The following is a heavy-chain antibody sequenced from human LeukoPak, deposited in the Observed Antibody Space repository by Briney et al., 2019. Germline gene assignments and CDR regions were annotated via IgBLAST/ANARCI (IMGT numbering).Heavy chain of an antibody. CDR3: ILIETDNFYFDS. Sequence: GGSLRLSCAASGFTFSTYXXXXXRQAXGXXXXXXXYISSXSITITHAXXXEGXXXIPXDNAKNTLYLQFNSRRDDHTAVYYSILIETDNFYFDSWGQGTLVTVCS. CDR2: ISSXSITI. CDR1: GFTFSTYX. V-gene: IGHV3-48*02. J-gene: IGHJ4*02. D-gene: IGHD2-15*01.